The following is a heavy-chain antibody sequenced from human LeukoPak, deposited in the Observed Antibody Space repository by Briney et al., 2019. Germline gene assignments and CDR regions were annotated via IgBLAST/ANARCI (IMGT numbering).Heavy chain of an antibody. D-gene: IGHD6-13*01. J-gene: IGHJ4*02. V-gene: IGHV4-38-2*02. CDR1: GYSISSGYY. Sequence: PSETLSLTCNVSGYSISSGYYWAWIRQSPGKGLEWIGSIYHSGSTYYNPSLKSRATMSVDTSKKQFSLNLSSVTAADTAVYYCATTPREYSSTWYYFDYWGQGILVTVSS. CDR2: IYHSGST. CDR3: ATTPREYSSTWYYFDY.